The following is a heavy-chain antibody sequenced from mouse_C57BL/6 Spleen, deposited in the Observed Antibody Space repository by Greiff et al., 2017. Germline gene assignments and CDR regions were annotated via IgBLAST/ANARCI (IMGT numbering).Heavy chain of an antibody. J-gene: IGHJ1*03. CDR2: IYLGNGYT. CDR1: GYTFTSYG. CDR3: ARKYGYDWYFDV. V-gene: IGHV1-58*01. Sequence: EVQLQQSGAELVRPGSSVKMSCKTSGYTFTSYGINWVKQRPGQGLEWIGYIYLGNGYTEYNEKFKGKATLTSDTSSSTAYMQLSSLTSEDSAIYFCARKYGYDWYFDVWGTGTTVTVSS. D-gene: IGHD2-2*01.